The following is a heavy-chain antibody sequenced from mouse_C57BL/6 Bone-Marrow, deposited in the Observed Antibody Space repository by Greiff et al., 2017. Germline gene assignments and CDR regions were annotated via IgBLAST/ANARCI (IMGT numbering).Heavy chain of an antibody. CDR3: ARTLLRNYYAMDC. CDR1: GYSVTGSY. V-gene: IGHV1-42*01. J-gene: IGHJ4*01. D-gene: IGHD1-1*01. CDR2: INPSTGGT. Sequence: EVQLQQSGPALVKPGASVMISGKASGYSVTGSYMNWVKQSPERSLAWIGAINPSTGGTTYNQKFQAKATLTVDQSSSTAYLRLKGLTSEDSTVYYCARTLLRNYYAMDCWGQGTSVTVCS.